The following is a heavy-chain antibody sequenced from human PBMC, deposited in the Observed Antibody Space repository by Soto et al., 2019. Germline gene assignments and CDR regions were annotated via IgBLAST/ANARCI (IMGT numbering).Heavy chain of an antibody. CDR1: GGSFSGYY. CDR2: INHSGST. V-gene: IGHV4-34*01. CDR3: AKPAIAATVSAFDN. J-gene: IGHJ4*02. Sequence: QVQLQQWGAGLLKPSETLSLTCAVYGGSFSGYYWSWIRRPPGKGLEWIGEINHSGSTNYNPSLKSRVTIFGDKSTNHFSLRLSSVTAPNTAVYYCAKPAIAATVSAFDNWGQGTLVTVSS. D-gene: IGHD6-13*01.